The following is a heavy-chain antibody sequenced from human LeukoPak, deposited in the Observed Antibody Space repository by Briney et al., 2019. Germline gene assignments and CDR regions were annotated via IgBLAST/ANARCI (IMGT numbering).Heavy chain of an antibody. CDR1: GFSFRSHG. Sequence: GGSLRLSCAASGFSFRSHGMNWVRQAPGKGLEWVSGISPRGDITYYKDSVRGRFTISRDNFKNTLYLQMNSLRAEDTAVYYCAKLVVPAAIRGGAFDIWGQGTMVTVSS. J-gene: IGHJ3*02. CDR3: AKLVVPAAIRGGAFDI. D-gene: IGHD2-2*01. V-gene: IGHV3-23*01. CDR2: ISPRGDIT.